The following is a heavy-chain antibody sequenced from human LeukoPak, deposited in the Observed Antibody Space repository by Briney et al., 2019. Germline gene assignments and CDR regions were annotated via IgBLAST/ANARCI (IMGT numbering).Heavy chain of an antibody. D-gene: IGHD3-22*01. CDR2: IKDDGSET. V-gene: IGHV3-7*01. CDR3: AKGAAVGSSGYYYVPPLYYFHY. Sequence: PGGSLRLSCAASGFTFSDYWMTWVRQAPGKGLQWVANIKDDGSETYYVDSVKGRFTISRDNAKNSLYLQMNSLRAEDTAVYYCAKGAAVGSSGYYYVPPLYYFHYWGQGTLVTVSS. J-gene: IGHJ4*02. CDR1: GFTFSDYW.